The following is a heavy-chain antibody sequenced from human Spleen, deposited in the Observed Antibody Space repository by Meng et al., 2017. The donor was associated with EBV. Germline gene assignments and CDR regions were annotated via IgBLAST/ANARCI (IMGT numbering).Heavy chain of an antibody. J-gene: IGHJ4*02. Sequence: QCQLVQAGWRVRKPGASVTVSCKASGYTFTSYAMHWVRQAPGQRLEWMGWINAGNGNTKYSQKFQGRVTITRDTSASTAYMELSSLRSEDTAVYYCARGSGGYDPFDYWGQGTLVTVSS. CDR2: INAGNGNT. CDR1: GYTFTSYA. CDR3: ARGSGGYDPFDY. V-gene: IGHV1-3*01. D-gene: IGHD5-12*01.